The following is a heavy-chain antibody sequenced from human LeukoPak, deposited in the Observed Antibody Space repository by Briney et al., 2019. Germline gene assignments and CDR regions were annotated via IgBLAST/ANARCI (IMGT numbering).Heavy chain of an antibody. CDR3: TRDRIAAAGSDAFDI. Sequence: GGSLRLSCTASGFTFGDYAMSWVRQAPGKGLEWVGFIRSKAYGGTTEYAASVKGRFTISRDDSKSIAYLQMNSLKTEDTAVYYCTRDRIAAAGSDAFDIWGQGTMVTVSS. CDR1: GFTFGDYA. J-gene: IGHJ3*02. V-gene: IGHV3-49*04. CDR2: IRSKAYGGTT. D-gene: IGHD6-13*01.